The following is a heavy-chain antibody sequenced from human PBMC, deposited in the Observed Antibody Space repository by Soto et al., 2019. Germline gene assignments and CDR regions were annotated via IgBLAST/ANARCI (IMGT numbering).Heavy chain of an antibody. CDR3: ARRLEWSGGFDY. J-gene: IGHJ4*02. Sequence: QVQLQESGPGLVKPSETLSLTCTVSGGSISSYYWSWIRQPPGKGLEWIGYIYYSGSTNYNPSLKSRFTISVDTSKNQFSLKLSSVTAADTAVYYCARRLEWSGGFDYWGQGTLVTVSS. V-gene: IGHV4-59*01. D-gene: IGHD3-3*01. CDR1: GGSISSYY. CDR2: IYYSGST.